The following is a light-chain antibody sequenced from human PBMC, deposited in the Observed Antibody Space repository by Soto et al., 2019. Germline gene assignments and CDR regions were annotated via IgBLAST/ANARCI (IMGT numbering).Light chain of an antibody. V-gene: IGKV3-20*01. CDR2: AAS. CDR1: QNIHTN. Sequence: ILVTPSPAALSVSPAAIATLSFSAGQNIHTNLAWYQQKPGQAPRLLIYAASSRATGIPDRFSGSGSGTDFTLTISRLEPEDFAVYYCQHYDSSRTFGQGTKVDIK. J-gene: IGKJ1*01. CDR3: QHYDSSRT.